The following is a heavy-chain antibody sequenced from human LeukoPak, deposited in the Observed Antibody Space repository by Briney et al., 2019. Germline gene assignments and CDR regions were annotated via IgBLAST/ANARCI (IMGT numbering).Heavy chain of an antibody. CDR3: VKGIRGYYYNMDV. V-gene: IGHV3-23*01. CDR1: GFPGCSYA. Sequence: GFLRLFRAASGFPGCSYALSWVRQAPGKGLGWVSAIRGSHSSTYYADSVEGRFTISRDNSKNTLYLQMNSLRAEDTAIYYCVKGIRGYYYNMDVWGQGTTVTVSS. CDR2: IRGSHSST. J-gene: IGHJ6*02. D-gene: IGHD2-2*01.